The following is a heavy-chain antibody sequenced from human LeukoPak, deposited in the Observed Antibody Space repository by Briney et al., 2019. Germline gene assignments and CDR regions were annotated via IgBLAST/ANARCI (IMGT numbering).Heavy chain of an antibody. CDR2: ISGSGGST. Sequence: GGSLRLSCAASGFTFSSYAMSWVRQAPGKGLEWVSAISGSGGSTYYADSVKGRFAISRDNSKNTLYLQMNSLRAEDTAVYYCAKEDFIVVVVAATRGAFDIWGQGTMVTVSS. CDR1: GFTFSSYA. CDR3: AKEDFIVVVVAATRGAFDI. J-gene: IGHJ3*02. V-gene: IGHV3-23*01. D-gene: IGHD2-15*01.